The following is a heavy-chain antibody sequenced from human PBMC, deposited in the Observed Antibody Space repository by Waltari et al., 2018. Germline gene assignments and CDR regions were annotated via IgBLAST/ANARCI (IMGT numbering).Heavy chain of an antibody. V-gene: IGHV3-48*04. Sequence: EVQLVESGGGLVQPGGSLRLSCAVSGFTFNNYHMNWVRLAPGRGLEWLSYIGSDMNVIYYSDSVRGRFTVSRDNAKSSLFLQMNSLRAEDTAVYYCARELDHIKDDYWGQGTLVTVSS. J-gene: IGHJ4*02. CDR1: GFTFNNYH. CDR3: ARELDHIKDDY. CDR2: IGSDMNVI. D-gene: IGHD3-3*02.